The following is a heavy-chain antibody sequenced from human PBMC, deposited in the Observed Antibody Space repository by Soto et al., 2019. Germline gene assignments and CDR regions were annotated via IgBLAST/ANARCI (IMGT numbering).Heavy chain of an antibody. D-gene: IGHD3-22*01. CDR3: ARARRSGYYHVDY. Sequence: PSETLSLTCTVSDGSVNSGNYYWTWIRQPPGKGLEWIGYIHSSGATNYNPSLKSRVTISVDTSKNQFSLKLSSVNAADTAVYYCARARRSGYYHVDYWGQGTLVTVSS. J-gene: IGHJ4*02. CDR2: IHSSGAT. V-gene: IGHV4-61*01. CDR1: DGSVNSGNYY.